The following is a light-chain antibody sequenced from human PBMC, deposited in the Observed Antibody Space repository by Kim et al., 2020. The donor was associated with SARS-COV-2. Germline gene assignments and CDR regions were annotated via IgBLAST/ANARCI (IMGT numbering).Light chain of an antibody. V-gene: IGKV3-20*01. CDR2: GIS. CDR3: QQYGTS. Sequence: LSVSPGDRATLTCKTSQPVASSYFAWFQQKPGQAPRLLIYGISTRATGIPDRFSGSGSGTDFTLTISRLETDDFAVYYCQQYGTSFGGGTKVDIK. CDR1: QPVASSY. J-gene: IGKJ4*01.